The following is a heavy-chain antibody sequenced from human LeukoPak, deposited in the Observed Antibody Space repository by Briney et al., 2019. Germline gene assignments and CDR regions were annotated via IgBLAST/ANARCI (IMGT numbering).Heavy chain of an antibody. Sequence: NPSETLSLTCTVSGGSISTYWWTWIRQPPGKGLEWIGFVYYTGSANYNPSLRSRVTISVDTSKNQFSLKLTSVTAADTAVYYCARDPLNDYGDYGGDYWGQGALVTVSS. D-gene: IGHD4-17*01. CDR2: VYYTGSA. V-gene: IGHV4-59*01. CDR1: GGSISTYW. J-gene: IGHJ4*02. CDR3: ARDPLNDYGDYGGDY.